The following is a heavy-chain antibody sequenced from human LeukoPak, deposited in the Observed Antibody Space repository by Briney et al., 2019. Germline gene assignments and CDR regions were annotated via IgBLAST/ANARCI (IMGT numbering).Heavy chain of an antibody. CDR1: GASISDYY. CDR3: VRHVTTGFNLFEY. J-gene: IGHJ4*02. D-gene: IGHD5-24*01. V-gene: IGHV4-59*08. Sequence: PSETLSLTCSVSGASISDYYWSWIRQSPGKGLEWIGYFYFSWTSTFNPSLQSRVTISVDASKNQFSQKLTSVTAADTAVYYCVRHVTTGFNLFEYWGQGTLVTVSS. CDR2: FYFSWTS.